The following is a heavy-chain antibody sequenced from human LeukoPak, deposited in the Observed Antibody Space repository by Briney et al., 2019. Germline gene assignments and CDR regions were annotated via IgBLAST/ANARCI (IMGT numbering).Heavy chain of an antibody. CDR2: IYHSGST. J-gene: IGHJ4*02. CDR1: GYSISSGYY. D-gene: IGHD5-18*01. CDR3: ARENPKRRGYSYGYLDY. Sequence: SETLSLTCTVSGYSISSGYYWGWIRQPPGKGLEWIGSIYHSGSTYYNPSLKSRVTISVDTSKNQFSLKLSSVTAADTAVYYCARENPKRRGYSYGYLDYWGQGTLVTVSS. V-gene: IGHV4-38-2*02.